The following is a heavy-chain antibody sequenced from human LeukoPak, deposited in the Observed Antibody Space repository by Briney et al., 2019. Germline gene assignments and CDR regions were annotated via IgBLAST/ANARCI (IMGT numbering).Heavy chain of an antibody. Sequence: AGGSLRLSCAASGFTFSSYSMNWVRQAPGKWLVWVSRINSDGSSTSYADSVKGRFTISRDNAKNTLYLQMNSLRAEDTAVYYCARGESYDYYYYYYMDVWGKGTTVTISS. CDR1: GFTFSSYS. CDR2: INSDGSST. V-gene: IGHV3-74*01. CDR3: ARGESYDYYYYYYMDV. J-gene: IGHJ6*03. D-gene: IGHD4-17*01.